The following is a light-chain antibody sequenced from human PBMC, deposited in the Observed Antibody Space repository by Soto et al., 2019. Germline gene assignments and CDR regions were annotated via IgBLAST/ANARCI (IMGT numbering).Light chain of an antibody. CDR2: AAS. CDR3: QQANSFPFT. V-gene: IGKV1-12*01. J-gene: IGKJ5*01. CDR1: QDIGSW. Sequence: DIQMTQSPSSVSASVGDRVTITCRASQDIGSWLAWYQQKPGKAPKLLIYAASSLPSGVPSRFSGAGSGTDFTLTISSLQPEDFATYHCQQANSFPFTFGQGTRLEIK.